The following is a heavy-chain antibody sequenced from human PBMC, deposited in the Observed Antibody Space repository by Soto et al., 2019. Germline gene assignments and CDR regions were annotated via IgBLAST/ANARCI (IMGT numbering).Heavy chain of an antibody. D-gene: IGHD6-19*01. V-gene: IGHV3-23*01. Sequence: EVQLLESGGGLVQPGGSLRLSCAASGFTFSIYAMSFVRQTPGKGLEWVSGISGSGGNTYYAESVKGRFTISRDNSRNTVYLQMNSLRVDDTAVYYCAKDAYVSVWFLAAFDIWGQGTMVTVSS. CDR1: GFTFSIYA. CDR3: AKDAYVSVWFLAAFDI. J-gene: IGHJ3*02. CDR2: ISGSGGNT.